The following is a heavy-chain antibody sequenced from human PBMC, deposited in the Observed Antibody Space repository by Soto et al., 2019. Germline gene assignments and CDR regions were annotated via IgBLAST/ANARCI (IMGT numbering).Heavy chain of an antibody. CDR1: GGSISSGGYY. CDR2: IYYSGST. J-gene: IGHJ4*02. D-gene: IGHD3-16*01. CDR3: ARGVLH. Sequence: QVQLQESGPGLVKPSQTLSLTCTVSGGSISSGGYYWSWIRQHPGKGLEWIGSIYYSGSTYYIPSPNTRGTIPVDTSKNQFSLKLSSVTAADTAVYYCARGVLHWGQGTLVTVSS. V-gene: IGHV4-31*03.